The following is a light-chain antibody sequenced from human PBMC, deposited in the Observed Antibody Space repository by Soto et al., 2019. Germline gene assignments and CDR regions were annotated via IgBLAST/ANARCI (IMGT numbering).Light chain of an antibody. CDR3: QKYNSAPIT. J-gene: IGKJ5*01. Sequence: EIVLTQSPGTLSLSPGERATLSCRASQSVSSSYLAWYQQKPGQAPRLLIYGASSRATGIPDRFSGSGSGTDFTLTISNLQPEDVATYYCQKYNSAPITFGQGTRLEI. CDR1: QSVSSSY. V-gene: IGKV3-20*01. CDR2: GAS.